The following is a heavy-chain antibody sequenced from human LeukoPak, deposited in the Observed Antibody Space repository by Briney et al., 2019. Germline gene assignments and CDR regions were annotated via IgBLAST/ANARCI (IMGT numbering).Heavy chain of an antibody. D-gene: IGHD1-26*01. V-gene: IGHV4-31*03. Sequence: SETLSLTCTVSGGSISSGGYYWSWIRQHPGKGLEWIGYIYYSGSTYYNPSLKSRVTISVDKSKNQFSLKLSSVTAADTAVYYCARVEGIVGATTFDYWGQGTLVTVSS. CDR2: IYYSGST. CDR1: GGSISSGGYY. CDR3: ARVEGIVGATTFDY. J-gene: IGHJ4*02.